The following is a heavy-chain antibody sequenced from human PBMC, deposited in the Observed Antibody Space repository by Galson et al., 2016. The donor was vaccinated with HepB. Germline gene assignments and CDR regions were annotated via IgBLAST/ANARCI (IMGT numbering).Heavy chain of an antibody. CDR2: ISRSSSYI. D-gene: IGHD1-14*01. CDR3: ARDVGPGMYPFYFDY. CDR1: GFTFSTYS. Sequence: SLRLSCAASGFTFSTYSMNWVRQAPGKGLEWVASISRSSSYIFYADSVKGRFTISRDNAKNSLYLQMNGLSAEDTALYYCARDVGPGMYPFYFDYWGQGTPVTVSS. J-gene: IGHJ4*02. V-gene: IGHV3-21*01.